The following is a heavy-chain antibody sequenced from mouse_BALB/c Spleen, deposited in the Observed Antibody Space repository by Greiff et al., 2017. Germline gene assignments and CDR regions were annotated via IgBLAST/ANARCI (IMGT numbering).Heavy chain of an antibody. J-gene: IGHJ3*01. D-gene: IGHD2-14*01. CDR3: ARGYYRYEFAY. V-gene: IGHV3-2*02. CDR2: ISYSGST. Sequence: EVKLEESGPGLVKPSQSLSLTCTVTGYSITSDYAWNWIRQFPGNKLEWMGYISYSGSTSYNPSLKSRISITRDTSKNQFFLQLNSVTTEDTATYYCARGYYRYEFAYWGQGTLVTVSA. CDR1: GYSITSDYA.